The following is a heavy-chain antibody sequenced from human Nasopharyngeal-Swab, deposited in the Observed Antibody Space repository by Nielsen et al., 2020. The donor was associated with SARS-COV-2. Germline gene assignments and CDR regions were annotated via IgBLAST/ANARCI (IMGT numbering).Heavy chain of an antibody. J-gene: IGHJ4*02. D-gene: IGHD5-12*01. CDR1: GGSFNEYY. CDR3: AKSTWIPLDS. V-gene: IGHV4-34*01. Sequence: SDTLSLTCGVSGGSFNEYYWSWIRQSPDKGLEWIGEINHSDRTIYNPSLKSRLTISVDTSKSQFSLELRSVTATDTAVYYCAKSTWIPLDSWGPGTLVTVSS. CDR2: INHSDRT.